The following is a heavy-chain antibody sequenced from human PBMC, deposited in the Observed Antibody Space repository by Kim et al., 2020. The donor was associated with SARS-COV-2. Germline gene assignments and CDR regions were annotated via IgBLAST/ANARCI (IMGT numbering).Heavy chain of an antibody. CDR2: IDPSDSYT. V-gene: IGHV5-10-1*01. D-gene: IGHD4-17*01. CDR3: ARHGDDYGDYVGYYFDY. CDR1: GYSFTSYW. Sequence: GESLKISCKGSGYSFTSYWISWVRQMPGKGLEWMGRIDPSDSYTNYSPSFQGHVTISADKSISTAYLQWSSLKASDTAMYYCARHGDDYGDYVGYYFDYWGQGTLVTVSS. J-gene: IGHJ4*02.